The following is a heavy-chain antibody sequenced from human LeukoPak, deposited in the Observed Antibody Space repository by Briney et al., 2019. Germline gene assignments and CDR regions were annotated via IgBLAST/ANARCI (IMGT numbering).Heavy chain of an antibody. CDR2: IYSGGST. Sequence: GGSLRLSCAASGFTVSSNYMSWVRQAPGKGLEWVSVIYSGGSTYYADSVKGRFTISRDNSKNTLYLQMNSLRAEDTAVYYCAKTSGGYSGYLDYWGQGTLVTVSS. CDR3: AKTSGGYSGYLDY. CDR1: GFTVSSNY. D-gene: IGHD5-12*01. V-gene: IGHV3-66*01. J-gene: IGHJ4*02.